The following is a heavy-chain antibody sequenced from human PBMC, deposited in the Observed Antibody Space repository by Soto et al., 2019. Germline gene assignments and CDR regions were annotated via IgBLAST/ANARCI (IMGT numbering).Heavy chain of an antibody. CDR1: GGTFSSYT. Sequence: GASVKVSCKASGGTFSSYTISWVRQAPGQGLEWMGRIIPILGIANYAQKFQGRVTITADKSTSTAYMELNSLRAEDTAVYYCARDLYDYSNYYYYYMDVWGKGTTVTVSS. CDR3: ARDLYDYSNYYYYYMDV. CDR2: IIPILGIA. J-gene: IGHJ6*03. D-gene: IGHD4-4*01. V-gene: IGHV1-69*04.